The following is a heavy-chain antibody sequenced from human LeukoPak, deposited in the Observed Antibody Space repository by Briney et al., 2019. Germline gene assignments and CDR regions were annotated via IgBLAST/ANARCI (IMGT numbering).Heavy chain of an antibody. Sequence: PGGSLRLSCIASGFPFSSYWMSWVRQAPGGGLEWVANIKEDGSEKYYVDSVKGRFTISRDDAKISLYLQMNSLRAEDTAVYYCASQFWWAAVAGTTLDYWGQGTLVTVSS. CDR1: GFPFSSYW. J-gene: IGHJ4*02. D-gene: IGHD6-19*01. CDR3: ASQFWWAAVAGTTLDY. V-gene: IGHV3-7*05. CDR2: IKEDGSEK.